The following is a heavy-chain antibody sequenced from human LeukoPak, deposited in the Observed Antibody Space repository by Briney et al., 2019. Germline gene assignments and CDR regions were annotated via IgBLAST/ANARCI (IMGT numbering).Heavy chain of an antibody. J-gene: IGHJ4*02. CDR2: INPSGGST. CDR1: GYTFSSYY. CDR3: ARGPSYGSGSTFRFAWEAKYYYFDY. Sequence: GASVKVSCKASGYTFSSYYMHWVRQAPGQGLEWMGIINPSGGSTSYTQKYQGRVTMTRDTSTSTAYMELSSLRSEDTAVYYCARGPSYGSGSTFRFAWEAKYYYFDYCGQGTLVTVSS. V-gene: IGHV1-46*01. D-gene: IGHD3-10*01.